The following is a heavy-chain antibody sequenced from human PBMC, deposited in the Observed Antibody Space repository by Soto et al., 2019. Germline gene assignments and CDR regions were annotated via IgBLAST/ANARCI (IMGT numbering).Heavy chain of an antibody. CDR1: GGSLSTNP. V-gene: IGHV1-69*06. CDR2: TGSGTGPG. J-gene: IGHJ4*02. Sequence: SVKVSCKASGGSLSTNPISWVRQAPGQGLEWMGGTGSGTGPGNHAQKFQGRLTVTADKSTSTVYMELTNLSSEDTAVYYCARRDSGGFYRFFDSWGQGTLVTVSS. CDR3: ARRDSGGFYRFFDS. D-gene: IGHD2-15*01.